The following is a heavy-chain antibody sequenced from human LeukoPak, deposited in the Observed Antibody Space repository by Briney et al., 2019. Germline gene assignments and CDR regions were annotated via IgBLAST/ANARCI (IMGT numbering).Heavy chain of an antibody. CDR2: IYPRDGST. Sequence: ASVKVSCKASGYAFTSYYMHWVRQAPGQGLEWMGMIYPRDGSTSYAQKFQGRVTVTRDTSTSTVHMELSGLRSEDTAVYYCARDQEGFDYWGQGTLVTVSS. CDR3: ARDQEGFDY. J-gene: IGHJ4*02. CDR1: GYAFTSYY. V-gene: IGHV1-46*01.